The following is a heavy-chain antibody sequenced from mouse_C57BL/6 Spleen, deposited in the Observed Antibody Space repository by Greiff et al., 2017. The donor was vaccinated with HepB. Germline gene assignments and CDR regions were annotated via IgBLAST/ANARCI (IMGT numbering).Heavy chain of an antibody. Sequence: QVQLKQPGAELVKPGASVKLSCKASGYTFTSYWMHWVKQRPGQGLEWIGMIHPNSGSTNYNEKFKSKATLTVDKSSSPAYMQRSSLTSEDSAVYYCGKEEAYDDVGDWGQGTTLTVSS. CDR2: IHPNSGST. V-gene: IGHV1-64*01. CDR3: GKEEAYDDVGD. J-gene: IGHJ2*01. D-gene: IGHD2-4*01. CDR1: GYTFTSYW.